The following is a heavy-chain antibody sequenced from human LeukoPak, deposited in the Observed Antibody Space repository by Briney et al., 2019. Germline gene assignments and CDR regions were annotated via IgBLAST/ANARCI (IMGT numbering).Heavy chain of an antibody. CDR2: IKSTIDGGTT. V-gene: IGHV3-15*07. Sequence: GGSLRLSCAASGFTFSNDWMNWVRQAPGKGLEGVGRIKSTIDGGTTDFAAPVKGRFTVSRDDSENTLYLQMSSLRIEDTAVYYCTTGGNVIVAGTRAFDIWGHGTIVTVSS. CDR3: TTGGNVIVAGTRAFDI. CDR1: GFTFSNDW. J-gene: IGHJ3*02. D-gene: IGHD6-19*01.